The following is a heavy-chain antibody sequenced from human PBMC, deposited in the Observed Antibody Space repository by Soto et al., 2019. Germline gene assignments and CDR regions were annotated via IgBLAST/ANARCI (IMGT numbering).Heavy chain of an antibody. CDR3: ARAKYYYDSSGQRTYYYYGMDV. D-gene: IGHD3-22*01. CDR2: INPSGGST. V-gene: IGHV1-46*01. J-gene: IGHJ6*02. CDR1: GYTFTSYY. Sequence: ASVKVSCKASGYTFTSYYMHWVRQAPGQGLEWMGIINPSGGSTSYAQKFQGRVTMTRDTSTSTVYMELSSLRSEDTAAYYCARAKYYYDSSGQRTYYYYGMDVWGQGTTVTVSS.